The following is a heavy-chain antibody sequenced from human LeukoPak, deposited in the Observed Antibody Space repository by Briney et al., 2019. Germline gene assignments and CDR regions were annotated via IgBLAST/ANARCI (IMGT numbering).Heavy chain of an antibody. J-gene: IGHJ4*02. D-gene: IGHD1-26*01. CDR2: IYTNGGI. Sequence: NPSQTLSLTCTVSGGSINSGNYYWNWIRQPAGKGLEWIGRIYTNGGIMYNPSLKSRVAISMDTSKNQFSLDLNSVTAADTAMYYCAREGAGYYWGQGTLVTVSS. CDR1: GGSINSGNYY. CDR3: AREGAGYY. V-gene: IGHV4-61*02.